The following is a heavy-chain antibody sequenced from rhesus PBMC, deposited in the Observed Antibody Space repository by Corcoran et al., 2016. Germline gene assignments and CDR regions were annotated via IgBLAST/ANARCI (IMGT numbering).Heavy chain of an antibody. V-gene: IGHV4-92*01. CDR3: ARGWHRFDY. Sequence: QVPLQESDPGVGMTSGTLSLNCTVSGRSIRDSFSLNWLRPAPGKGLEWMGRISRSDWSNNDHPSMKSRGNISKDTSTHQVSLKMSSVTVADTSIYYCARGWHRFDYWGQGVLVTVSS. CDR1: GRSIRDSFS. D-gene: IGHD6-37*01. J-gene: IGHJ4*01. CDR2: ISRSDWSN.